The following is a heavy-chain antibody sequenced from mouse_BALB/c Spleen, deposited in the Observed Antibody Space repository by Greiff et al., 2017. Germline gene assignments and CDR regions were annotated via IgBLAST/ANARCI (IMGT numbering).Heavy chain of an antibody. Sequence: VMLVESGPDLVAPSQSLSITCTVSGFSLTSYGVHWVRQPPGKGLEWLVVIWSDGSTTYNSALKSRLSISKDNSKSQVFLKMNSLQTDDTAMYYCARNGGYGSRGMDYWGQGTSVTVSS. V-gene: IGHV2-6-2*01. CDR1: GFSLTSYG. CDR3: ARNGGYGSRGMDY. D-gene: IGHD1-1*01. CDR2: IWSDGST. J-gene: IGHJ4*01.